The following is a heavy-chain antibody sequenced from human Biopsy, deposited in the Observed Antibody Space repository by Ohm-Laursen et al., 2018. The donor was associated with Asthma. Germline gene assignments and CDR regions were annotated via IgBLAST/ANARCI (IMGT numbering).Heavy chain of an antibody. D-gene: IGHD6-19*01. CDR1: GFSFSNFA. Sequence: SLRLSCAAFGFSFSNFAILWVRQAPGKGLEWVSVIYSGGTSHTADSVRGRFTISRDFSKNTLHLQMHSLRVEDTAVYYCARGDSSGWSHYYFDYWGQGTLVTVSS. J-gene: IGHJ4*02. V-gene: IGHV3-53*01. CDR2: IYSGGTS. CDR3: ARGDSSGWSHYYFDY.